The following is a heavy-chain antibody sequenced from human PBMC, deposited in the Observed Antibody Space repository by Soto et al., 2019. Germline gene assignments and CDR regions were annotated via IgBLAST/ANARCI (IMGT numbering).Heavy chain of an antibody. V-gene: IGHV4-30-4*01. CDR3: ATMYYYDSSGYQFDY. CDR2: IYYSGST. CDR1: GGSISSGDYY. D-gene: IGHD3-22*01. Sequence: PSETLSLTCTVSGGSISSGDYYWSWIRQPPGKGLEWIGYIYYSGSTYYNPSLKSRVTISVDTSKNQFSLKLSSVTAADTAVYYCATMYYYDSSGYQFDYWGQGTLVTVSS. J-gene: IGHJ4*02.